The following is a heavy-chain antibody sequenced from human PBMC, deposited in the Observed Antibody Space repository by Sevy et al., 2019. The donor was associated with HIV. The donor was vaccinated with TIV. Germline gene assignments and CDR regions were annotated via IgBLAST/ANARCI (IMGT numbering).Heavy chain of an antibody. CDR2: IRSKDYGGAT. J-gene: IGHJ4*02. CDR3: TRGYYYDSSGYSDY. D-gene: IGHD3-22*01. Sequence: GSLRLSCTGSGFTFGDYAMSWFRQAPGMGLEWVGFIRSKDYGGATEYAASVKGRFTISRDDSKSIADLQMNSMKTEDTAVYYCTRGYYYDSSGYSDYWGQGTLVTVSS. V-gene: IGHV3-49*03. CDR1: GFTFGDYA.